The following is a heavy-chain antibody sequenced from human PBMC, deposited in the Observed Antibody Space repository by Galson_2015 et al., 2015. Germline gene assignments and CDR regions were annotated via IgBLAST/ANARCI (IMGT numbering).Heavy chain of an antibody. J-gene: IGHJ6*02. Sequence: SCKASGGTFSSYTISWVRQAPGQGLEWMGRIIPILGIANYAQKFQGRVTITADKSTSTAYMELSSLRSEDTAVYYCARASPDYYYYYGMDVWGQGTTVTVSS. CDR1: GGTFSSYT. D-gene: IGHD6-6*01. V-gene: IGHV1-69*02. CDR2: IIPILGIA. CDR3: ARASPDYYYYYGMDV.